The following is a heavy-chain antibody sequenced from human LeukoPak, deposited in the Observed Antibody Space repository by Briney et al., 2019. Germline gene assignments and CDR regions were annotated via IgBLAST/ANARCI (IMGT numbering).Heavy chain of an antibody. J-gene: IGHJ1*01. CDR1: GFTFSSYG. V-gene: IGHV3-33*01. CDR2: IWYDGTNK. Sequence: QTGGSLRLSCAASGFTFSSYGMHWVRQAPGKGLEWVAVIWYDGTNKYYADSVKGRFTISRDNSKNTLYLQMNSLRAEDTAVYYCARTASRGPQSAESFHHWGQGTLVTVSS. CDR3: ARTASRGPQSAESFHH.